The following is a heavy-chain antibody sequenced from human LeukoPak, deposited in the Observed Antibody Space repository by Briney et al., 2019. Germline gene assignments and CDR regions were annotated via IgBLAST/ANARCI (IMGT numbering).Heavy chain of an antibody. Sequence: ASVKVSCKASGYTFTGYYMHWVRQAPGQGLEWMGWINPNSGGTNYAQKFQGRVTMTRDTSISTAYMELRSLRSDDTAVYYCARDQYSSGYGFYWGQGTLVTVSS. D-gene: IGHD3-22*01. CDR2: INPNSGGT. CDR3: ARDQYSSGYGFY. V-gene: IGHV1-2*02. CDR1: GYTFTGYY. J-gene: IGHJ4*02.